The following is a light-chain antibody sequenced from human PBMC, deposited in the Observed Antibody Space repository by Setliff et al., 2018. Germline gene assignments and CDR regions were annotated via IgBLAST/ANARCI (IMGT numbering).Light chain of an antibody. CDR3: YSYTASTSYV. Sequence: QSALTQPASVPGSPGQSITISCSGTTSDIGTYNYVSWYQQYPGKAPKLVIYDVSNRPSGVSNRFSGSKSGNTASLTISGLQAEDEADYYCYSYTASTSYVFGTGTKVTVL. CDR1: TSDIGTYNY. V-gene: IGLV2-14*01. J-gene: IGLJ1*01. CDR2: DVS.